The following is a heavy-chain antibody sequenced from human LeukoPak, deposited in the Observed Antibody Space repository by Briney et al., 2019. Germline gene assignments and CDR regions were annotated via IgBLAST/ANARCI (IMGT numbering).Heavy chain of an antibody. Sequence: SETLSLTCAVYGRSFSGYYWTWIRLTPGKGLEWIGEINHSGITDYNPSLRSRVTISVDTSKNQFSLKLSSVTAADTAIYYCARAVIVVAAATQRNWFDPWGQGTLVTVSS. CDR2: INHSGIT. D-gene: IGHD2-15*01. J-gene: IGHJ5*02. CDR3: ARAVIVVAAATQRNWFDP. V-gene: IGHV4-34*01. CDR1: GRSFSGYY.